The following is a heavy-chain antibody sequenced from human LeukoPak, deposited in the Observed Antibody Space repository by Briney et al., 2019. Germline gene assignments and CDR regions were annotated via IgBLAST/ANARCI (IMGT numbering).Heavy chain of an antibody. J-gene: IGHJ6*02. CDR3: AKGDIVVQNQDGMDV. CDR1: GFTFSSYV. CDR2: ISGSGSRT. D-gene: IGHD2-2*01. V-gene: IGHV3-23*01. Sequence: PGGSLRLSCAASGFTFSSYVMSWVRQAPGQGLEWVATISGSGSRTYYADSVKGRFTISRDNSKNTLDLQMTSLRAEDTAVYYYAKGDIVVQNQDGMDVWGQGTTVTVSS.